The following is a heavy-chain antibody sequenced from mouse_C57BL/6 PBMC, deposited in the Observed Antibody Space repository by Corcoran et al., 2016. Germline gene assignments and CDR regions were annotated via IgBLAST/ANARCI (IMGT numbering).Heavy chain of an antibody. CDR2: VYPYNGGT. CDR3: ARRGTYDYDVDWYFDV. CDR1: GFTFTDYY. J-gene: IGHJ1*03. Sequence: EVQLQQSGPVLVKPGPSVKISCKASGFTFTDYYMHWVKQSHGKSLEWIGLVYPYNGGTSYNQKFKGKATLTVDTSSSTAYMELNSLTSEDSAVYYCARRGTYDYDVDWYFDVWGTGTTVTVSS. D-gene: IGHD2-4*01. V-gene: IGHV1-36*01.